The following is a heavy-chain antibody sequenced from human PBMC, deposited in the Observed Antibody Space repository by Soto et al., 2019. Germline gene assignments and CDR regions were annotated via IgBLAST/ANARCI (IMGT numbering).Heavy chain of an antibody. CDR2: IDNTGNT. Sequence: QLQLQESGPGLVKPSETLSLTCSVHGGSISNDIYYWGWIRQPPGKGLEWIASIDNTGNTYYNPSLRSRVTISVDTSKNQFSLKLASVTAADTAVYYCAKPSAITYYYDRRDWYFELWGRGTLVIVSS. V-gene: IGHV4-39*01. D-gene: IGHD3-22*01. J-gene: IGHJ2*01. CDR3: AKPSAITYYYDRRDWYFEL. CDR1: GGSISNDIYY.